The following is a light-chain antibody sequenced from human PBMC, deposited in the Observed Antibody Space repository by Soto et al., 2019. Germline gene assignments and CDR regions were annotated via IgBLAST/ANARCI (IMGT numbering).Light chain of an antibody. Sequence: EIVLTQSPGTLSLSPGERATLSCRASRSVSSSYLAWYQQKPGQAPRLLIYGASSRATGIPDRFSGSGSGTDFILTISRLEPEDFAVYYCQQYGSSGTFGQGTKVDIK. V-gene: IGKV3-20*01. CDR3: QQYGSSGT. CDR2: GAS. J-gene: IGKJ1*01. CDR1: RSVSSSY.